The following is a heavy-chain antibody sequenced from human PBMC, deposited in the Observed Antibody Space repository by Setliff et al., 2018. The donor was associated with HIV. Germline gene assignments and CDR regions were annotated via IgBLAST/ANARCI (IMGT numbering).Heavy chain of an antibody. CDR3: ASTSDLYSSGWYYAY. CDR1: GYTFTSYY. CDR2: INPSGGST. J-gene: IGHJ4*02. Sequence: VSCKTSGYTFTSYYMHWVRQAPGQGLEWMGIINPSGGSTSYAQKFQGRVTMTRDTSTSTVYMELSSLRSEDTAVYYCASTSDLYSSGWYYAYWGQGTLVTVPS. V-gene: IGHV1-46*01. D-gene: IGHD6-19*01.